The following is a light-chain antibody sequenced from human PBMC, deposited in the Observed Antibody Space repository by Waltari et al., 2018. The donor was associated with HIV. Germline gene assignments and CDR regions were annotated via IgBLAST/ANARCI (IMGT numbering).Light chain of an antibody. J-gene: IGKJ4*01. V-gene: IGKV3-11*01. CDR1: QSVGSY. CDR3: QQRSNWPLT. Sequence: EIVLTQSPATLSLSPGERASQSVGSYLAWYQQKPGQAPRLLIYDAAMRATDIPARFSGSGSGTDFTLTISSREPEDFAVYYCQQRSNWPLTFGGGTKVEIK. CDR2: DAA.